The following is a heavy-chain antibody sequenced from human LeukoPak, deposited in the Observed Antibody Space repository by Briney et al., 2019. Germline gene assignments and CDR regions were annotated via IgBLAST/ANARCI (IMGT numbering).Heavy chain of an antibody. CDR1: GFTFSDFC. V-gene: IGHV3-30*18. J-gene: IGHJ4*02. D-gene: IGHD2-15*01. CDR2: TPYDGRRT. Sequence: RGSLTLSCAASGFTFSDFCMQWGRHAPGKGLEWMAATPYDGRRTHYADSVEARFTISRDNSESTLFLQMNSLKPEDTAVYYCAKVRGRCSGGSCYPLDCWGQGTLVIVAS. CDR3: AKVRGRCSGGSCYPLDC.